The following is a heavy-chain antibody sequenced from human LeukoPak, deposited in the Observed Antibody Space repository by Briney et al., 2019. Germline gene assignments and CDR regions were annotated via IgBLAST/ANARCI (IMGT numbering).Heavy chain of an antibody. D-gene: IGHD3-10*01. J-gene: IGHJ5*02. CDR2: ISYDGSNK. V-gene: IGHV3-30*18. Sequence: GRSLRLSCAASGFTFSVYGMHWVRQAPGKGLAWVAVISYDGSNKHYADSVKGRFTISRDNSKNTLYLQMNSLRAEDTAVYYCANQRYGSGSYYKNWFDPWGQGTLVTVSS. CDR3: ANQRYGSGSYYKNWFDP. CDR1: GFTFSVYG.